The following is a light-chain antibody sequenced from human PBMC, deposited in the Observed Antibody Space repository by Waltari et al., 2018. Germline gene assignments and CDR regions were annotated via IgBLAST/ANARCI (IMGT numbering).Light chain of an antibody. Sequence: DIQMTQSPSSVSASEGDRVTIICRASQAISGWLAWYQQKPGRAPKLLIYGASSLHSGVSSRFSGSGSGTDFTLTISSLQPEDFAIYYCQQATSLPLTFGGGTRVEIK. CDR1: QAISGW. CDR2: GAS. J-gene: IGKJ4*01. CDR3: QQATSLPLT. V-gene: IGKV1-12*01.